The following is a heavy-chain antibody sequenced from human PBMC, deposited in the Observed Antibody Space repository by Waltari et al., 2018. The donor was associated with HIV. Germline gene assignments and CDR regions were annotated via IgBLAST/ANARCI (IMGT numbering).Heavy chain of an antibody. CDR3: ARDHYYGSSGYYSDY. CDR2: ISDYNGDT. D-gene: IGHD3-22*01. Sequence: QVHLVQSAAELRQPGASVRVSCKASGYTFTNSAITWVRQAPGQGLEWMGWISDYNGDTKYAQKGRGRVTMTTDTSTSTAYLEMGSLRFDDTAVYYCARDHYYGSSGYYSDYWGQGTLVTVSS. CDR1: GYTFTNSA. V-gene: IGHV1-18*01. J-gene: IGHJ4*02.